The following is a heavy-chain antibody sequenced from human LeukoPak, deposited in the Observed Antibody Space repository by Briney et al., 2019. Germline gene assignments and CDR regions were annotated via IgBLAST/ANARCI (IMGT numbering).Heavy chain of an antibody. V-gene: IGHV3-74*01. CDR3: ARTFTGGFFDY. Sequence: PGGSLRLSCAASGFTFSGFWMHWVRQAPGKGLVWVSRIDSDGSHTTYGDSVKGRFTISRDNAKNTLYLQMNSLRAEDTAVYYCARTFTGGFFDYWSQGTLVTVSS. J-gene: IGHJ4*02. CDR2: IDSDGSHT. CDR1: GFTFSGFW. D-gene: IGHD1-1*01.